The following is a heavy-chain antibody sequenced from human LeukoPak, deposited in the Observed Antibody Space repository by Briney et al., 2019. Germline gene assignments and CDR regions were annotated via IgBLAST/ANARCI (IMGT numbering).Heavy chain of an antibody. J-gene: IGHJ2*01. CDR1: GYTFTGYY. Sequence: ASVKVSCKASGYTFTGYYMHWVRQAPGQGLEWMGWINVNNGDTRYAQKFQGRVTVTRDTSISTAYMEVSSLRSDDTAVYHCARDPPTEGWDFDLWGRGTLVTVSS. CDR3: ARDPPTEGWDFDL. D-gene: IGHD2-21*02. V-gene: IGHV1-2*02. CDR2: INVNNGDT.